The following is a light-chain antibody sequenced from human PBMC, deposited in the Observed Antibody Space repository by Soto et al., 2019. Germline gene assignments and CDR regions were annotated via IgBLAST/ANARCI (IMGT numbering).Light chain of an antibody. CDR1: QTIHSF. Sequence: PSTLSASVGDRVTITCRASQTIHSFLAWYQQKAGKAPKLLIYDASNLESGVPSRFSGSGSGTEFTLTVSSLQPDDFATFYCQQFHSFPWTFGQGTKVDIK. CDR3: QQFHSFPWT. CDR2: DAS. J-gene: IGKJ1*01. V-gene: IGKV1-5*01.